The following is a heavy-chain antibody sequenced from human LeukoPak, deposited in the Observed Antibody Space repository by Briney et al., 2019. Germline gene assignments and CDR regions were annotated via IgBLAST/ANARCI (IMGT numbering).Heavy chain of an antibody. J-gene: IGHJ4*02. CDR3: ARDESGSYSLDY. D-gene: IGHD1-26*01. CDR2: ISSSGSYI. Sequence: GGSLRLSCAASRFTFSSYSMNWVRQAPGKGLEWVSSISSSGSYIYYADSVKGRFTISRDNAKNSLYLQMNSLRAEDTAVYYCARDESGSYSLDYWGQGTVVTVSS. V-gene: IGHV3-21*01. CDR1: RFTFSSYS.